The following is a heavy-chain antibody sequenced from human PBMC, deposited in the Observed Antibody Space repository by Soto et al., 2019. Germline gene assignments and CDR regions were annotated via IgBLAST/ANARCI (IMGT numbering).Heavy chain of an antibody. J-gene: IGHJ6*02. CDR2: VNHSGST. D-gene: IGHD3-10*01. V-gene: IGHV4-34*01. CDR1: GGSFSGYY. CDR3: ARKYLPYYGSGRPDGMAV. Sequence: QVQLQQWGAGLLKPSETLSLTCGVYGGSFSGYYWSWIRQPPGKGLEWIGEVNHSGSTNYNPSLKSRVTIAVDPSESQFYLKLSSVTAADTALYYCARKYLPYYGSGRPDGMAVWGQGTTVTVSS.